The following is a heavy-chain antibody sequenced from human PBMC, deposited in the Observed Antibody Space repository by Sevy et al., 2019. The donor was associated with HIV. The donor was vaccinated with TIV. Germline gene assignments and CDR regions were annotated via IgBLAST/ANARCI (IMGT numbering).Heavy chain of an antibody. CDR3: ARSTYSSNSGWALDI. CDR1: GYTFTGYY. Sequence: ASVKVSCKASGYTFTGYYMHWVRQAPGQGLEWMGRINPSSGGTIYEQRFQGRVTMTRETSISTAYMELSRLRSDDTAVYYCARSTYSSNSGWALDIWGQGTKVTVSS. V-gene: IGHV1-2*06. J-gene: IGHJ3*02. CDR2: INPSSGGT. D-gene: IGHD6-13*01.